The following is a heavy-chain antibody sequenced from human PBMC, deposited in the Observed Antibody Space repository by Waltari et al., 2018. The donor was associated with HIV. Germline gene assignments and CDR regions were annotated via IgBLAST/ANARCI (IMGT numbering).Heavy chain of an antibody. V-gene: IGHV3-48*04. D-gene: IGHD3-22*01. CDR1: GFTLRGYS. CDR3: VRPLYDSSGSLSSGEY. CDR2: IRIDGSRI. J-gene: IGHJ4*02. Sequence: EVEVVESGGRLAQPGGSLRISCMVSGFTLRGYSMNWVGQAPGRGLGWVSSIRIDGSRIHYGGSVRGRFTTARDNARNSVFLQMNSLRADDTAVYYCVRPLYDSSGSLSSGEYWGQGTLVTVSS.